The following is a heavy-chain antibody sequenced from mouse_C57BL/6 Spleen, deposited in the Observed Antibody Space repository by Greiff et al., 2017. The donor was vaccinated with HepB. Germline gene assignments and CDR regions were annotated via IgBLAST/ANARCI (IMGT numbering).Heavy chain of an antibody. D-gene: IGHD2-4*01. J-gene: IGHJ1*03. Sequence: QVQLKQPGAELVMPGASVKLSCKASGYTFTSYWMHWVKQRPGQGLEWIGEIDPSDSYTNYNQKFKGKSTLTVDKSSSTAYMQLSSLTSEDSAVYYGARRGTYDYDVSYWYFDVWGTGTTVTVSS. CDR1: GYTFTSYW. CDR2: IDPSDSYT. V-gene: IGHV1-69*01. CDR3: ARRGTYDYDVSYWYFDV.